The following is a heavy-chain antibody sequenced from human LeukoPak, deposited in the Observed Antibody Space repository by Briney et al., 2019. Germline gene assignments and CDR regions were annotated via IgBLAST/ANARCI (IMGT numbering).Heavy chain of an antibody. V-gene: IGHV1-46*01. CDR2: INPSGGST. CDR1: GYTFTSYY. Sequence: GASVKVSCKASGYTFTSYYMHWVRLAPGQGREWMGIINPSGGSTSYAQKFQGRVTMTRDTSTSTVYMELSSLRSEDTAVYYCARSYTRRGYYFDYWGQGTQVTVSS. D-gene: IGHD3-22*01. J-gene: IGHJ4*02. CDR3: ARSYTRRGYYFDY.